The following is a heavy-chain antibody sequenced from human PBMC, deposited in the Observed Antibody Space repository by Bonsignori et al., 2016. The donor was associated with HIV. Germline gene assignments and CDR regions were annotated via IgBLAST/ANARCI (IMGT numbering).Heavy chain of an antibody. V-gene: IGHV3-30*02. D-gene: IGHD1-26*01. CDR1: GLDSTRHG. CDR3: ATHKEQLLLFDYYYMDV. CDR2: VRFDGSTK. J-gene: IGHJ6*03. Sequence: GGSLRLSCVASGLDSTRHGIHWVRQAPGKGLEWVAFVRFDGSTKYYADSVKGRLTISRDNSRNTIYAQMSGLRVEDTAVYYCATHKEQLLLFDYYYMDVWGKGTTVTVSS.